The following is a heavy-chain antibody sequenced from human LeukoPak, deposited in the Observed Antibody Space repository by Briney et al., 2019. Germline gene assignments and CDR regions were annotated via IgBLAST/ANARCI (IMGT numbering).Heavy chain of an antibody. CDR3: AREKYDGKSWDS. V-gene: IGHV1-46*01. Sequence: ASMKVSCKASGYTFTSYYMHWVRQAPGQGLEWMGIINPSGGSTSYAQKFQGRVTMTRDTSISTAYMELTRLRSDDTAVYYCAREKYDGKSWDSWGQGTLVTVSS. CDR2: INPSGGST. CDR1: GYTFTSYY. J-gene: IGHJ4*02. D-gene: IGHD4-23*01.